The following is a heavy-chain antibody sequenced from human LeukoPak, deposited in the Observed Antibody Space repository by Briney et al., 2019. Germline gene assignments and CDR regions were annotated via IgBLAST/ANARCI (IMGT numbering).Heavy chain of an antibody. CDR3: ARVSSGYYANYYYMDV. V-gene: IGHV3-30*04. CDR1: GFTFSSYA. CDR2: ISYDGSNK. J-gene: IGHJ6*03. D-gene: IGHD3-22*01. Sequence: GGSLRLSCAASGFTFSSYAMHWVRQAPGKGLEWVAVISYDGSNKYYADSVKGRFTISRDNAKNSLYLQMNSLRAEDTAVYYCARVSSGYYANYYYMDVWGKGTTVTVSS.